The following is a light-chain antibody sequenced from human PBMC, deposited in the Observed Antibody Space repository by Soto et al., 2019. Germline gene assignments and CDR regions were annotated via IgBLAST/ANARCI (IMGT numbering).Light chain of an antibody. V-gene: IGKV1-6*01. CDR2: AAS. Sequence: AIQMTQSPSSLSASVGDRVTITCRASQGIRNDLGWYQQTPGKAPKLLIYAASSLQSGVPSRFSGSGSGTDFTLTISSLQPKDFATYYCLQDYNYPRTFGQGTKVEIK. CDR3: LQDYNYPRT. CDR1: QGIRND. J-gene: IGKJ1*01.